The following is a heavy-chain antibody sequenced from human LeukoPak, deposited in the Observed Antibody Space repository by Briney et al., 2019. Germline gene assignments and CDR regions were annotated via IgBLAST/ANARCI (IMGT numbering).Heavy chain of an antibody. Sequence: GGSLRLSCAVSGFIVSDNYVSWVRQAPGKGLEWVSVIYSGGSTYYADSVKGRFTISRDNSKNTLYLQMNSLRAEDTAVYYCARDGTGDYYFDYWGQGTLVTVSS. J-gene: IGHJ4*02. CDR2: IYSGGST. V-gene: IGHV3-66*01. CDR3: ARDGTGDYYFDY. CDR1: GFIVSDNY. D-gene: IGHD7-27*01.